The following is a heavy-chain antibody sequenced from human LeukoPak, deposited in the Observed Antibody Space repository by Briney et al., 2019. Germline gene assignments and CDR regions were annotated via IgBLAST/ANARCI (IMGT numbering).Heavy chain of an antibody. V-gene: IGHV4-59*01. Sequence: SETLSLTCAVYGGSFSGYYWSWIRQPPGKGLEWIGYIYYSGSTNYNPSLKSRVTISVDTSKNQFSLKLSSVTAADTAVYYCARDRGWSGGIGMDVWGQGTTVTVSS. CDR2: IYYSGST. CDR1: GGSFSGYY. CDR3: ARDRGWSGGIGMDV. J-gene: IGHJ6*02. D-gene: IGHD3-10*01.